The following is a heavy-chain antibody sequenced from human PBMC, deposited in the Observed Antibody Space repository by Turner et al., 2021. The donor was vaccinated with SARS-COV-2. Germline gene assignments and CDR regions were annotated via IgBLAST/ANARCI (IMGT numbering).Heavy chain of an antibody. CDR2: ISYDGRNK. Sequence: QVQLVESGGGVVQPGRSPRLSCAASGLTFSSYAMHWVRQAPGKGLEWVAVISYDGRNKYYADSVKGRFTISRDNSKNTLYLQMNSLRAEDTAVYYCARECDDSSGCAEYFQHWGQGTLVTVSS. J-gene: IGHJ1*01. V-gene: IGHV3-30*04. CDR3: ARECDDSSGCAEYFQH. CDR1: GLTFSSYA. D-gene: IGHD3-22*01.